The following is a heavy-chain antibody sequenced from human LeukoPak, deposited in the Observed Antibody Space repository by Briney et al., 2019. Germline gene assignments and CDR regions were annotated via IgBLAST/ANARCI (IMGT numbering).Heavy chain of an antibody. Sequence: GGSLRLSCAASGFSFSSYAMSWVRQAPGKGLEWVANIKQDGSEEYYVDSVKGRFTISRDTAKNSLYLQMNSLRAEDTAVYYCARGSPLVIISTYWFDPWGQGTLVTVSS. CDR2: IKQDGSEE. CDR3: ARGSPLVIISTYWFDP. D-gene: IGHD2-21*01. CDR1: GFSFSSYA. J-gene: IGHJ5*02. V-gene: IGHV3-7*01.